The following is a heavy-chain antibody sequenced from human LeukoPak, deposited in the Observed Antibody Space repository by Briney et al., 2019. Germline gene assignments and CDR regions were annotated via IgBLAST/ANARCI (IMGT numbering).Heavy chain of an antibody. D-gene: IGHD5-24*01. CDR1: GFTFSSYA. V-gene: IGHV3-30*04. Sequence: GGSLRLSCAASGFTFSSYAMHWVRQAPGKGLEWVAVISYDGSNKYYADSVKGRFTTSRDNSKNTLYLQMNSLRAEDTAVYYCAKDLDGYADYWGQGTLVTVSS. J-gene: IGHJ4*02. CDR2: ISYDGSNK. CDR3: AKDLDGYADY.